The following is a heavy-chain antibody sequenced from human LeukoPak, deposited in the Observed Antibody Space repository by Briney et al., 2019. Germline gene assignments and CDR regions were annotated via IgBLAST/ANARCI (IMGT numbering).Heavy chain of an antibody. CDR1: GFTFSSYR. D-gene: IGHD3-3*01. CDR2: ISSSSSYI. CDR3: SRDPADYYDFWSGYVSADY. Sequence: PGGSLRLSCAASGFTFSSYRMNWVRQAPGKGLEWVSSISSSSSYIYYADSVKGRFTISRDNAKNSLYLQMNSLRAEDTAVYYCSRDPADYYDFWSGYVSADYWGQGTLVTVSS. V-gene: IGHV3-21*01. J-gene: IGHJ4*02.